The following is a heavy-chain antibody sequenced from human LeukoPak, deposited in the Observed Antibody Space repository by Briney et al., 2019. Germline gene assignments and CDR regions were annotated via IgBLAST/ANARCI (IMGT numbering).Heavy chain of an antibody. CDR2: IYPGDSDT. D-gene: IGHD2-2*02. J-gene: IGHJ3*02. V-gene: IGHV5-51*01. CDR3: ARQKRNYCSSTSCYTGRPHPDAFDI. CDR1: GYSFTSYW. Sequence: GESLKISCKGSGYSFTSYWIGWVRQMPGKGLEWMGIIYPGDSDTRYSPSFQGQVTISADKSISTAYLQWSSLKASDTAMYYCARQKRNYCSSTSCYTGRPHPDAFDIWGQGTMVTVSS.